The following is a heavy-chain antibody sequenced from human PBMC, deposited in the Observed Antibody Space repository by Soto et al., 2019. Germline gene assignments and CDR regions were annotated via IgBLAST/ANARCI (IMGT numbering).Heavy chain of an antibody. CDR1: GFTLNNYA. CDR2: ISGGGDTT. D-gene: IGHD3-10*01. Sequence: EVQLLESGGGLVQPGGSLRLSCAASGFTLNNYAMTWVRQAPGKGPEWVSAISGGGDTTSYADSVKGRFTVSRDGSKNTLYLQMSSLRAEDTALYYCAKGRGGSGSLTPRVDFWGQGTLVTVSS. V-gene: IGHV3-23*01. J-gene: IGHJ4*02. CDR3: AKGRGGSGSLTPRVDF.